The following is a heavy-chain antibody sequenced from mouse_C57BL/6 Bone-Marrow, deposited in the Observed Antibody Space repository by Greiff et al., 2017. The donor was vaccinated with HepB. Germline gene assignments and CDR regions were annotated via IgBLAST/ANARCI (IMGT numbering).Heavy chain of an antibody. CDR1: GYTFTDYN. D-gene: IGHD3-3*01. V-gene: IGHV1-22*01. CDR3: ASGDGWYFDV. CDR2: INPNNGGT. J-gene: IGHJ1*03. Sequence: VQLKESGPELVKPGASVKMSCKASGYTFTDYNMHWVKQSHGKSLEWIGYINPNNGGTSYNQKFKGKATLTVNKSSSTAYMELRSLTSEDSAVYYCASGDGWYFDVWGTGTTVTVSS.